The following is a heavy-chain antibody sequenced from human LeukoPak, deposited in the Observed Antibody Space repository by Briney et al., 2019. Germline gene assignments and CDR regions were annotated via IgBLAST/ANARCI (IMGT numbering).Heavy chain of an antibody. V-gene: IGHV3-30*02. CDR1: GFSFSSYG. CDR2: IQYDGNNK. Sequence: GGSLRLSCTASGFSFSSYGIHWVRQAPGKGLEWVAFIQYDGNNKYYADSVKGRFTISRDNSKNTLYLQMNSLRAEDTAVYYCARDATPICSSTSCPEDYWGQGTLVTVSS. D-gene: IGHD2-2*01. J-gene: IGHJ4*02. CDR3: ARDATPICSSTSCPEDY.